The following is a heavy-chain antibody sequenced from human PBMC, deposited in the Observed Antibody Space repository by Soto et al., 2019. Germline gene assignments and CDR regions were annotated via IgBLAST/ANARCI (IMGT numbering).Heavy chain of an antibody. CDR2: IYPGDSDT. CDR1: GYSFTNYW. CDR3: ARHTVPRREIYYYYGIDV. D-gene: IGHD2-2*01. V-gene: IGHV5-51*01. J-gene: IGHJ6*02. Sequence: GASLKISCRGSGYSFTNYWIGWVRQLPGKGLEWMGIIYPGDSDTRYSPSFQGQVTISADRSITTAYLQWSSLKASDTAMYYCARHTVPRREIYYYYGIDVWGQETTLTVSS.